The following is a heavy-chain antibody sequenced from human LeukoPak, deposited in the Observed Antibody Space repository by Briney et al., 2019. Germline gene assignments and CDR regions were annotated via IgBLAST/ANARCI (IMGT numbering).Heavy chain of an antibody. D-gene: IGHD5-12*01. Sequence: PGGSLRLSCAASGFAFTNYWMSWVRQAPGKGLELVANIKQDRSEKYYVDSVKGRFTISRDNSKNTLYMQMNSLRAADTAVYYCAKGLPYTGYDYWFDPWGQGTLVTVSS. CDR1: GFAFTNYW. CDR3: AKGLPYTGYDYWFDP. V-gene: IGHV3-7*03. CDR2: IKQDRSEK. J-gene: IGHJ5*02.